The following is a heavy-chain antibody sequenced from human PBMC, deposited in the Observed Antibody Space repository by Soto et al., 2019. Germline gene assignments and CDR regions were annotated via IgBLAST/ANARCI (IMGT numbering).Heavy chain of an antibody. CDR3: ARTLTWRRGPFES. V-gene: IGHV3-48*02. J-gene: IGHJ4*02. D-gene: IGHD3-16*01. Sequence: EVQLVESGGGLIQPGGSLRLSCAASGFIFNTYSMNWVRQAPGKGLEWVSYISGSSQTIFYADSVRGRFTISRDNANNSTYLQMVSLRDDDAAVYYCARTLTWRRGPFESLGQENRVTVSS. CDR2: ISGSSQTI. CDR1: GFIFNTYS.